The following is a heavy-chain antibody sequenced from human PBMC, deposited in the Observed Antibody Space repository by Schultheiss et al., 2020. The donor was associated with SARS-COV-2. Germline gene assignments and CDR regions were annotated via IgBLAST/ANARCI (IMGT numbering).Heavy chain of an antibody. CDR2: IYSCGST. CDR3: ARDNPMDV. Sequence: GGSLRLSFAASGFTVSSNYMSWVRQAPGKGLEWVSVIYSCGSTYYADSVKGRFTISRDNARNSLYLQMNSLRAEDTAVYYCARDNPMDVWGQGTTVTVSS. J-gene: IGHJ6*02. V-gene: IGHV3-53*01. CDR1: GFTVSSNY.